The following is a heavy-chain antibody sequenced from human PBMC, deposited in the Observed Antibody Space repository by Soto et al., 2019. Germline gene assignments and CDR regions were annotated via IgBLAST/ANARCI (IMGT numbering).Heavy chain of an antibody. CDR2: FDPEDGET. J-gene: IGHJ4*02. Sequence: GASGKVCCEVSGYTLTELSMHWVLQAPGKGLEWMGGFDPEDGETIYAQKFQGRVTMTEDTSTDTAYMELSSLRSEDTAVYYCATVFAGPTQGYLPATSSGYYSYFDYWGQGTLVTVSS. CDR3: ATVFAGPTQGYLPATSSGYYSYFDY. CDR1: GYTLTELS. V-gene: IGHV1-24*01. D-gene: IGHD3-22*01.